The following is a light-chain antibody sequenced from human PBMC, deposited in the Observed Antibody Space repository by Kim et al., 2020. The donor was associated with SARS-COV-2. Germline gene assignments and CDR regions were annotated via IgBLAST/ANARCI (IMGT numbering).Light chain of an antibody. Sequence: PGQTARITCSGDALPKQYAYWYQQKPGQAPVLVIYKDSERPSGIPERFSGSSSGTTVTLTISGVQAEDEADYYCQSADSSGTSWVFGGGTQLTVL. CDR2: KDS. CDR3: QSADSSGTSWV. J-gene: IGLJ3*02. V-gene: IGLV3-25*03. CDR1: ALPKQY.